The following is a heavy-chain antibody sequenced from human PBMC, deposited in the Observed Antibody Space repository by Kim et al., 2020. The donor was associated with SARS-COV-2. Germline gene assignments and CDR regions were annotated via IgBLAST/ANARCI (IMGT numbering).Heavy chain of an antibody. V-gene: IGHV1-2*02. CDR3: TRARAITGLDP. J-gene: IGHJ5*02. Sequence: TYYEHKFQGRVTVTGDRSISTIYMDLSSLRSDDTAIYYCTRARAITGLDPWGQGTLVTVSS. CDR2: T.